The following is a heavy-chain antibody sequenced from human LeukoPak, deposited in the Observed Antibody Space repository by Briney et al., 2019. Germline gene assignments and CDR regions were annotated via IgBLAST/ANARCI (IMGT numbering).Heavy chain of an antibody. J-gene: IGHJ4*02. Sequence: GGSLRLSCAASGFTFSSYAMHWVRQASGKGLEYVSAISSNGGSTYYANSVKGRFTISRDNSKNTLYLQMGSLRAEDMAVYYCARSGTMVRGVINYFDYWGQGTLVTVSS. CDR1: GFTFSSYA. D-gene: IGHD3-10*01. V-gene: IGHV3-64*01. CDR3: ARSGTMVRGVINYFDY. CDR2: ISSNGGST.